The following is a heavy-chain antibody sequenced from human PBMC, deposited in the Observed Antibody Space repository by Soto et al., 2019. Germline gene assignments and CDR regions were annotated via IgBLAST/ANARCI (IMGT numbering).Heavy chain of an antibody. CDR3: TTDLLRYYVRAV. CDR1: AFSLSNVW. V-gene: IGHV3-15*07. D-gene: IGHD2-15*01. Sequence: EVPLVESGGGLIKPGGSLRLSCAASAFSLSNVWMNWVRQAPGKGLEWVGRIKSKTDGGTTDVAAPVKGRFTISRDDSKNTLYLQMSSLKTEDTAVYYCTTDLLRYYVRAVWGQGTTVTVSS. CDR2: IKSKTDGGTT. J-gene: IGHJ6*02.